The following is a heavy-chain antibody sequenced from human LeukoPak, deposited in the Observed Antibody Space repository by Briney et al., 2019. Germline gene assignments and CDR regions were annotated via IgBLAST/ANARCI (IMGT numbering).Heavy chain of an antibody. V-gene: IGHV4-59*08. CDR1: GGSISSYY. CDR2: IYYSGST. Sequence: SETLSLTCTVSGGSISSYYWSWIRQPPGKGLEWIGYIYYSGSTNYNPSFKSRVTISVDTSKNQFSLKLSSVTAADTAVYYCARHVRIAGQFDYWGQGTLVTVSS. CDR3: ARHVRIAGQFDY. J-gene: IGHJ4*02. D-gene: IGHD2-15*01.